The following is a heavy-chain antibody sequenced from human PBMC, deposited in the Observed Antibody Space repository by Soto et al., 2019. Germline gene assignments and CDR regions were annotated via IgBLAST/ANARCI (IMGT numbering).Heavy chain of an antibody. CDR2: IYYSGST. V-gene: IGHV4-59*01. CDR1: GGSISSYY. J-gene: IGHJ5*02. CDR3: ASTGYYGSGSYPNCFDP. D-gene: IGHD3-10*01. Sequence: SETLSLTCTVSGGSISSYYWSWIRQPPGKGLEWIGYIYYSGSTNYNPSLKSRVTISVDTSKNQFSLKLSSVTAADTAVYYCASTGYYGSGSYPNCFDPWGQGTLVTVSS.